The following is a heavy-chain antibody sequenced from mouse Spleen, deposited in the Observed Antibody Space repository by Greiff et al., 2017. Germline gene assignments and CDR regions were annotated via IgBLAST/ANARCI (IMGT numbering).Heavy chain of an antibody. CDR2: ISNGGGST. CDR1: GFTFSDYY. Sequence: EVMLVESGGGLVQPGGSLKLSCAASGFTFSDYYMYWVRQTPEKRLEWVAYISNGGGSTYYPDTVKGRFTISRDNAKNTLYLQMSRLKSEDTAMYYCARRYSSYAMDYWGQGTSVTVSS. J-gene: IGHJ4*01. D-gene: IGHD2-5*01. V-gene: IGHV5-12*01. CDR3: ARRYSSYAMDY.